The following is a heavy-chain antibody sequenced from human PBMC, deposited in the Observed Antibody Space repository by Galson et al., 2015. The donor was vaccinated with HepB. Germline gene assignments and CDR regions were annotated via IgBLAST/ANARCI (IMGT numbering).Heavy chain of an antibody. J-gene: IGHJ5*01. Sequence: ETLSLTCAVSGVSLSTSNWWSWVRQSPGKGLEWIGEIFHIGSTNYNPSLESRVIFSVDKSKNQFSLNLMSVTAADTAMYYCARNRGEGYGHWFDPWGQGILVTVSS. V-gene: IGHV4-4*02. CDR1: GVSLSTSNW. D-gene: IGHD3-10*01. CDR3: ARNRGEGYGHWFDP. CDR2: IFHIGST.